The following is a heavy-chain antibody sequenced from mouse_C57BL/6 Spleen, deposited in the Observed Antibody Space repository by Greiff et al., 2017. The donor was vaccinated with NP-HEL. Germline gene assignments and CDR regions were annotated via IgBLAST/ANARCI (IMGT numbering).Heavy chain of an antibody. V-gene: IGHV1-52*01. J-gene: IGHJ4*01. D-gene: IGHD1-1*01. Sequence: QVQLQQPGAELVRPGSSVKLSCKASGYTFTSYWMHWVKQRPIQGLEWIGNIDPSDSETHYNQKFKDKATLTVDKSSSTAYIQLSSLTSEDSAVYYCAITTVVATDYYAMDYWGQGTSVTVSS. CDR1: GYTFTSYW. CDR3: AITTVVATDYYAMDY. CDR2: IDPSDSET.